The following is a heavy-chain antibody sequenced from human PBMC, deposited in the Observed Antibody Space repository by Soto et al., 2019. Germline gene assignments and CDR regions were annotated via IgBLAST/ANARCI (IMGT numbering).Heavy chain of an antibody. CDR3: ARDRGWELLRSNWFDP. CDR1: GGTFSRYA. CDR2: IIPIFGTA. V-gene: IGHV1-69*06. Sequence: ASVKVSCNASGGTFSRYAISWVRQAPGQGLEWMGGIIPIFGTANYAQKFQGRVTITADKSTSTAYMEMSSLRSEDTAVYYCARDRGWELLRSNWFDPWGQGTLVTVSS. D-gene: IGHD1-26*01. J-gene: IGHJ5*02.